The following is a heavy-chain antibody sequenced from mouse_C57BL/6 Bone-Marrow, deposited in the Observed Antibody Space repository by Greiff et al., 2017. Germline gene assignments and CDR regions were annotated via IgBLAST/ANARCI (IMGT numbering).Heavy chain of an antibody. J-gene: IGHJ3*01. CDR2: IYPRSGNT. CDR1: GYTFTSYG. D-gene: IGHD1-1*01. V-gene: IGHV1-81*01. CDR3: AREDYGSPFAD. Sequence: VQLQQSGAELARPGASVKLSCKASGYTFTSYGISWVKQRTGQGLEWIGEIYPRSGNTYYNETFKGKATLAADKSSSTAYMELRSLTSEDSAVYFCAREDYGSPFADWGQGTLVTVSA.